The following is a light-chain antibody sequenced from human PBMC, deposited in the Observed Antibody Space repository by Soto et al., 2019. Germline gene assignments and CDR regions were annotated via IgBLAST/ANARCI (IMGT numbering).Light chain of an antibody. J-gene: IGLJ2*01. Sequence: QSALTQPPSVSGAPGQRDTISCTGSSSNIGAGYDVHWYQQLPGTAPKLLIYGNSNRPSGVPDRFSGSKSGTSASLAITGLQAEDEADYYCQSYDSSLSGSVVFGGGTKLTVL. V-gene: IGLV1-40*01. CDR3: QSYDSSLSGSVV. CDR1: SSNIGAGYD. CDR2: GNS.